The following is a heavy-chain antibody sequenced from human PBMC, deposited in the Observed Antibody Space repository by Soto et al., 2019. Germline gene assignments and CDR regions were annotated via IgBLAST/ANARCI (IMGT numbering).Heavy chain of an antibody. CDR3: ASLHDFWSGYMAY. CDR2: ISGSGGST. CDR1: GFTFSSYA. D-gene: IGHD3-3*01. Sequence: QPGGSLRLSCAASGFTFSSYAMSWVRQAPGKGLEWVSAISGSGGSTYYADSVKGRFTISRDNSKNTLYLQMNSLRAEDTAVYYCASLHDFWSGYMAYWGQGTLVTVSS. V-gene: IGHV3-23*01. J-gene: IGHJ4*02.